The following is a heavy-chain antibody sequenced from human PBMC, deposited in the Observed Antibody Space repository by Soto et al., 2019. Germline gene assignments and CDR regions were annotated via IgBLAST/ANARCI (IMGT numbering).Heavy chain of an antibody. V-gene: IGHV3-20*04. CDR2: INWNGGST. CDR3: ARDSRSIAAAGNFDY. Sequence: GSLRLSCAASGFTFEDYGMSWVRQAPGKGLEWVSGINWNGGSTGYADSVKGRFTISRDNAKNSLYLQMNSLRAEDTALYYCARDSRSIAAAGNFDYWGQGTLVTVSS. CDR1: GFTFEDYG. J-gene: IGHJ4*02. D-gene: IGHD6-13*01.